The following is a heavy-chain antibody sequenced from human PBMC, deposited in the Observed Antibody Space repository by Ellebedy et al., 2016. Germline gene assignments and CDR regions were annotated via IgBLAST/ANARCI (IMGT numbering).Heavy chain of an antibody. Sequence: SQTLSLTXXVYGGSLSDYHWSWIRQSPGKGLEWIGEISHSGSSNHNPSLKSRVTISVDTSKNQFSLKLSSVTAADTAVYFCARIAGGPYYYFYYYIDVWGKGTTVTVSS. CDR2: ISHSGSS. J-gene: IGHJ6*03. CDR3: ARIAGGPYYYFYYYIDV. V-gene: IGHV4-34*01. CDR1: GGSLSDYH. D-gene: IGHD1-26*01.